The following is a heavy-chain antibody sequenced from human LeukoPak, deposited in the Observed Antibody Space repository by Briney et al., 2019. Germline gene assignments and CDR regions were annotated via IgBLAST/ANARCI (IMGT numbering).Heavy chain of an antibody. CDR2: IYYSGST. CDR3: ASGSTAMVKD. Sequence: SETLSLTCIVSGASMRTYYWSWIRQPPGKGLEWIGYIYYSGSTNYNPSLKSRVTISVDTSKNQFSLKLSSVTAADTAVYYCASGSTAMVKDWGQGTLVTVSS. V-gene: IGHV4-59*01. D-gene: IGHD5-18*01. J-gene: IGHJ4*02. CDR1: GASMRTYY.